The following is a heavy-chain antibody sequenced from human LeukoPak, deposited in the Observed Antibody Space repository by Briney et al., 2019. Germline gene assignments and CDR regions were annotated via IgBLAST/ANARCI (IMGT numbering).Heavy chain of an antibody. D-gene: IGHD3-10*01. CDR2: ITASSTI. Sequence: QSGGSLRLSCAASGFTFSSYSMNWVRQAPGKGLEWVSYITASSTIYYADSVKGRFTISRDNAKNSLYLQMNSLRDEDTAVYYCARRPLGSGTQGYFEFWGQGTLVTVSS. CDR3: ARRPLGSGTQGYFEF. V-gene: IGHV3-48*02. CDR1: GFTFSSYS. J-gene: IGHJ1*01.